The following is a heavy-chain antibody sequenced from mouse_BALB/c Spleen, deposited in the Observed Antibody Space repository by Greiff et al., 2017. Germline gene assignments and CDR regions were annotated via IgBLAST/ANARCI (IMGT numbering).Heavy chain of an antibody. V-gene: IGHV1-14*01. Sequence: EVKLMESGPELVKPGASVKMSCKASGYTFTSYVMHWVKQKPGQGLEWIGYINPYNDGTKYNEKFKGKATLTSDKSSSTAYMELSSLTSEDSAVYYCARGVLAYWGQGTLVTVSA. CDR3: ARGVLAY. CDR2: INPYNDGT. D-gene: IGHD2-14*01. CDR1: GYTFTSYV. J-gene: IGHJ3*01.